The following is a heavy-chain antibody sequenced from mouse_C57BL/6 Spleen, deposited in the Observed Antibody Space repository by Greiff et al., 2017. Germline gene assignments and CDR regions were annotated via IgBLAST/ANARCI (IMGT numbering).Heavy chain of an antibody. CDR2: ISDGGSYT. CDR3: ARAYYGSSAWFAY. J-gene: IGHJ3*01. Sequence: EVQVVESGGGLVKPGGSLKLSCAASGFTFSSYAMSWVRQTPEKRLEWVATISDGGSYTYYPDNVKGRFTISRDNAKNNLYLQMSHLKSEDTAMYYCARAYYGSSAWFAYWGQGTLVTVSA. CDR1: GFTFSSYA. D-gene: IGHD1-1*01. V-gene: IGHV5-4*01.